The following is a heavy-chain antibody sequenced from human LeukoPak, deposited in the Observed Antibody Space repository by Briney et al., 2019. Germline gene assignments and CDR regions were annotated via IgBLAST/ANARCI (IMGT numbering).Heavy chain of an antibody. V-gene: IGHV5-51*01. D-gene: IGHD3-16*01. J-gene: IGHJ6*03. Sequence: GESLKISCKGSGYSFTSYWIGWVRQMPGKGLEWMGIIYPGDSDTRYSPSFQGQVTISADKSISTAYLQWSSLKASDTAMYYCARGLGELPHGYYYYYMDVWGKGTTVTIS. CDR3: ARGLGELPHGYYYYYMDV. CDR1: GYSFTSYW. CDR2: IYPGDSDT.